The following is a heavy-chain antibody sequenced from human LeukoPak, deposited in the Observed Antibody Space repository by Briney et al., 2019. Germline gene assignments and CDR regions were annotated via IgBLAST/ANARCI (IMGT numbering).Heavy chain of an antibody. CDR1: GFTFNTSW. Sequence: GGSLRLSCAASGFTFNTSWMHWVRQVPGKGLVWVSRIRSDGRTSIYADSVKGRFTISRDNAKNILYLQMNSLRAEDTAVYYCAKDSGSGSYYLSGYYYYGMDVWGQGTTVTVSS. CDR3: AKDSGSGSYYLSGYYYYGMDV. CDR2: IRSDGRTS. J-gene: IGHJ6*02. D-gene: IGHD3-10*01. V-gene: IGHV3-74*01.